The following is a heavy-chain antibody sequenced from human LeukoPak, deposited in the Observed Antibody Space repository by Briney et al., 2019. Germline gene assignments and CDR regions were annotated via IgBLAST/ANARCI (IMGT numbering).Heavy chain of an antibody. CDR1: GGSISSGASD. D-gene: IGHD3-10*01. CDR2: INHSGST. Sequence: SQTLSLTCTVSGGSISSGASDWGWIRQHPKRGLEWVGYINHSGSTYYNPSLGSRVTMSVDTSKNQFSLKLSSVTAADTAVYYCGSWVWAGYGSGSRGDYWGQGTVVTVSS. CDR3: GSWVWAGYGSGSRGDY. J-gene: IGHJ4*02. V-gene: IGHV4-30-4*01.